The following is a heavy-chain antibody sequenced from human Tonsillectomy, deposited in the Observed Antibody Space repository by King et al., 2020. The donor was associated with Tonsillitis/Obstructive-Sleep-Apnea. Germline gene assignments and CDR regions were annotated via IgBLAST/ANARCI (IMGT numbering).Heavy chain of an antibody. Sequence: VQLVESGGRVVQPGRSLRLSCAASGFTFNNYTIHWVRQDPGKGPEWVAVISYDGSNKYYADSVKGRFTISRDSSKNTLYLQMHSLRPEDTAVYYCARDTNADFWSGPYYLDVWGKGTTVSVSS. D-gene: IGHD3-3*01. CDR2: ISYDGSNK. J-gene: IGHJ6*03. CDR1: GFTFNNYT. CDR3: ARDTNADFWSGPYYLDV. V-gene: IGHV3-30*04.